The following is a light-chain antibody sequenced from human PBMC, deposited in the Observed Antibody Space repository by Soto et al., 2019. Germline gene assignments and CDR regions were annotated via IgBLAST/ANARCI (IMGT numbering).Light chain of an antibody. CDR3: HGVATWPFI. V-gene: IGKV3-11*01. J-gene: IGKJ3*01. CDR1: QSISSY. Sequence: EIVLTQSPATLSLSPGERATLSCRASQSISSYLAWYQQKPDQAPRLLIYDASNRATGIPARFSGSGSGTNFPLPIRSLEPEDFSVFCFHGVATWPFIFGPGNKVDIK. CDR2: DAS.